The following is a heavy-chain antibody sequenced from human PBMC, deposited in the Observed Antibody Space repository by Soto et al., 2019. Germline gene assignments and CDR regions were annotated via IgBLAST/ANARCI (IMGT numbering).Heavy chain of an antibody. CDR2: MNPNSGNT. CDR1: GYTFTSYD. V-gene: IGHV1-8*01. Sequence: QVQLVQSGAEVKKPGASVKVSCKASGYTFTSYDINWVRQATGQGLEWMRWMNPNSGNTGYAQKFRGRVTMNSNTYISTPYMELSSLRSEDTAVYYCARRGYSSSWYYYYYYGMDVWGQGTTVTVSS. CDR3: ARRGYSSSWYYYYYYGMDV. D-gene: IGHD6-13*01. J-gene: IGHJ6*02.